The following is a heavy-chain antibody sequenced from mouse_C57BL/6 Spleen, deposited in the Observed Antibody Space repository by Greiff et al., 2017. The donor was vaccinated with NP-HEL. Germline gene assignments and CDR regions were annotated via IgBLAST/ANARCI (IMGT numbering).Heavy chain of an antibody. CDR3: TILATYQYYFDY. V-gene: IGHV1-15*01. Sequence: VQLQQSGAELVRPGASVTLSCKASGYTITDYEMHWVKQTPVHGLEWIGAIDPETGGTAYNQKFKGKAILTADKSSSTAYMELRSLTSEDSAVYYCTILATYQYYFDYWGQGTTLTVSS. CDR2: IDPETGGT. J-gene: IGHJ2*01. D-gene: IGHD5-1*01. CDR1: GYTITDYE.